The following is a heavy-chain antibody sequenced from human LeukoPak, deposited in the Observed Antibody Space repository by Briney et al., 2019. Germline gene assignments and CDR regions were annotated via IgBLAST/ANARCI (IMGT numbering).Heavy chain of an antibody. Sequence: ASVRVSFKASVYTFTSYGISWVRQAPGQGLEWMGWISTDNGNTNYAQKLQGRVTMTTDTSTTTAYMELRTLRSDDTAVYYCARALTYYYGSSSSDDAFDVWGQGTMVTVSS. D-gene: IGHD3-22*01. J-gene: IGHJ3*01. CDR1: VYTFTSYG. CDR2: ISTDNGNT. CDR3: ARALTYYYGSSSSDDAFDV. V-gene: IGHV1-18*04.